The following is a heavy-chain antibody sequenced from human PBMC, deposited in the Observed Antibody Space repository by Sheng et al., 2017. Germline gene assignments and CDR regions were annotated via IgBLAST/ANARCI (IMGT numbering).Heavy chain of an antibody. V-gene: IGHV1-69*04. CDR3: ARDRHYYGSGSYYYYYYMDV. CDR2: IIPILNIA. J-gene: IGHJ6*03. Sequence: QVQLVQSGAEVKKPGSSVKVSCKASGGTFSSYAISWVRQAPGQGLEWMGGIIPILNIANYAQKFQGRVTITADKSTSTAYMELSSLRSEDTAVYYCARDRHYYGSGSYYYYYYMDVWGKGTTVTVSS. D-gene: IGHD3-10*01. CDR1: GGTFSSYA.